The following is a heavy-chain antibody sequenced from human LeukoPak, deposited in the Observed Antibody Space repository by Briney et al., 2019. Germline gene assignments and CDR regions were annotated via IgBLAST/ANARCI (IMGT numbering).Heavy chain of an antibody. J-gene: IGHJ4*02. D-gene: IGHD2-2*01. CDR2: VMPMFGKT. CDR1: GGTFSSYD. Sequence: SVKVSCKASGGTFSSYDISWVRQAPGQGLEWMGGVMPMFGKTNYAQKFQGRVTTTADKATSTAYMELSSLRSEDTAVYYCAGGRTDIVVVPATLRNYYFDYWGQGTLVTVSS. V-gene: IGHV1-69*06. CDR3: AGGRTDIVVVPATLRNYYFDY.